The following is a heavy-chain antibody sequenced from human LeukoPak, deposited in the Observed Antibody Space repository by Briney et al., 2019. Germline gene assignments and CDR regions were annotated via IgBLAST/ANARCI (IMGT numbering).Heavy chain of an antibody. CDR2: INPSGGGT. CDR3: ARKMAAPNAFDI. Sequence: ASVKVSCKASGYTFTSFYIHWVRQAPGQGLEWMGIINPSGGGTNYAQKFQGRVTMTRDTSTSTVYMELSSLRSEDTAVYYCARKMAAPNAFDIWGQGTLVTVSS. J-gene: IGHJ3*02. CDR1: GYTFTSFY. D-gene: IGHD5-24*01. V-gene: IGHV1-46*01.